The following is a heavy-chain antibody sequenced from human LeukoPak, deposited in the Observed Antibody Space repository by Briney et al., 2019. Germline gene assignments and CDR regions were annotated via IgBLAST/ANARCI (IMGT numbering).Heavy chain of an antibody. D-gene: IGHD2-15*01. J-gene: IGHJ4*02. Sequence: ASVKVSCKASGYTFTSYYMHWVRQAPGQGLEWMGIINPSGGSTSYAQKFQGRVTMTRDTSTSTVYTELSSLRSEDTAVYYCARTQNGYCSGGSCYPFDYWGQGTLVTVSS. CDR3: ARTQNGYCSGGSCYPFDY. CDR2: INPSGGST. V-gene: IGHV1-46*01. CDR1: GYTFTSYY.